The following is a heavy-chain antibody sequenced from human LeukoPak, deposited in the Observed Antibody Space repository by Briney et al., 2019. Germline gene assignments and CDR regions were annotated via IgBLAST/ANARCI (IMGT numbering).Heavy chain of an antibody. Sequence: PGGSLRLSCAASGFTFSSYGMHWVRQAPGKGLEWVAVISYDGSNKYYADSVKGRFTISRDNSKNTLYLQMNSLRAEDTAVYYCAKEDEDWHWGQGTLVTVSS. J-gene: IGHJ4*02. CDR1: GFTFSSYG. CDR3: AKEDEDWH. D-gene: IGHD2-15*01. V-gene: IGHV3-30*18. CDR2: ISYDGSNK.